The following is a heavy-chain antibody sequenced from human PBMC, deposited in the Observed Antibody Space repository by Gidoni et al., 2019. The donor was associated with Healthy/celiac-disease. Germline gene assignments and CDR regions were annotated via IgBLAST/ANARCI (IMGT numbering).Heavy chain of an antibody. J-gene: IGHJ4*02. CDR3: ARDGETEKTTVTTEKNFDY. CDR1: GFTFSSYS. Sequence: GFTFSSYSMNWVRQAPGKGLEWVSSISSSSSYIYYADSVKGRFTISRDNAKNSLYLQMNSLRAEDTAVYYCARDGETEKTTVTTEKNFDYWGQGTLVTVSS. D-gene: IGHD4-17*01. CDR2: ISSSSSYI. V-gene: IGHV3-21*01.